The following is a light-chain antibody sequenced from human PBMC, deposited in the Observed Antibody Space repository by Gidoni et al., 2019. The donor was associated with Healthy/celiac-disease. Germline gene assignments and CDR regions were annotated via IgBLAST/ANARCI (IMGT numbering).Light chain of an antibody. V-gene: IGKV3D-20*01. CDR3: QQYGSSPWT. CDR1: QRVSSSY. Sequence: EIVLTQSPATLSLSPGERATLSCGASQRVSSSYLAWYQQNPGLAPRLLIYDASSRATGIPDRFSGSGSGTDFTLTISRLEPEDFAVYYCQQYGSSPWTFGQGTKVEIK. J-gene: IGKJ1*01. CDR2: DAS.